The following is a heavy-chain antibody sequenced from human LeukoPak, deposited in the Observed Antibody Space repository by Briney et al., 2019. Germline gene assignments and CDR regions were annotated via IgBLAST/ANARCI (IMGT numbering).Heavy chain of an antibody. Sequence: SETLSLTCTVSGGSISSYYWSWIRQPPGKGLEWIGYIYYSGSTNYNPSLKSRVTISVDTSKNQFSLKLSSVTAADTAVYYCARSRGYSYGCPIGLCIYYFDYWGQGTLVTVSS. CDR1: GGSISSYY. CDR2: IYYSGST. D-gene: IGHD5-18*01. CDR3: ARSRGYSYGCPIGLCIYYFDY. V-gene: IGHV4-59*01. J-gene: IGHJ4*02.